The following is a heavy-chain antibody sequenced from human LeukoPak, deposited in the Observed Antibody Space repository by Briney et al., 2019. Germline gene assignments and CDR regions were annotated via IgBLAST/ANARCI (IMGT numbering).Heavy chain of an antibody. D-gene: IGHD6-6*01. V-gene: IGHV3-48*03. Sequence: PGGSLRLSCAASGFTFSNYEMNCVRQAPGKGLEWVSYISSSGSAIYYADSVKGRFTISRDNAKNSLYLQMNSLRAEDTAVYYCARDGYSSSSGTDVWGKGTTVTVSS. CDR3: ARDGYSSSSGTDV. J-gene: IGHJ6*04. CDR1: GFTFSNYE. CDR2: ISSSGSAI.